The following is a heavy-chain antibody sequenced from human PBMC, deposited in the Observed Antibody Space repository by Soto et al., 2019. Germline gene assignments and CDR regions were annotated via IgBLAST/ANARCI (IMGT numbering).Heavy chain of an antibody. V-gene: IGHV1-2*04. J-gene: IGHJ3*02. D-gene: IGHD3-22*01. CDR3: ATSLHYYDSSGYPHDAFDI. CDR1: GHTFTGYY. CDR2: INPNSGGT. Sequence: ASVKVSCKASGHTFTGYYMHWVRQAPGQGLEWMGWINPNSGGTNYAQKFQGWVTMTRDTSISTAYMELSRLRSDDTAVYYCATSLHYYDSSGYPHDAFDIWGQGTMVTVSS.